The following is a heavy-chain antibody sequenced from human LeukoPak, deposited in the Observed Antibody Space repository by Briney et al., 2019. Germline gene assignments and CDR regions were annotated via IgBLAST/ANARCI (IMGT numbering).Heavy chain of an antibody. Sequence: GASVKVSCKASGYTFTGYYMHWVRQAPGQGLEWMGWINPNSGGTNYAQKFQGRVTMTRDTSISTAYMELSRLRSDDTAVYYCARGADWQLLEYYYYYMDVWGKGTTVTVSS. CDR3: ARGADWQLLEYYYYYMDV. CDR2: INPNSGGT. CDR1: GYTFTGYY. V-gene: IGHV1-2*02. D-gene: IGHD6-6*01. J-gene: IGHJ6*03.